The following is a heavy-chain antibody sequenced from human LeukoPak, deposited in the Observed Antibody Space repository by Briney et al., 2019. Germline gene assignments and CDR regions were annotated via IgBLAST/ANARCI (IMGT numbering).Heavy chain of an antibody. Sequence: SGALSLTCAVSGGSISSSNWWRWVRQPPGKGLEWIGEIYHSGSTNYNPSLKSRVTISVDKSKNQFSLKLSSVTAADTAVYYCARWSSGWYGLDYWGQGTLVTVSS. CDR3: ARWSSGWYGLDY. D-gene: IGHD6-19*01. J-gene: IGHJ4*02. CDR1: GGSISSSNW. V-gene: IGHV4-4*02. CDR2: IYHSGST.